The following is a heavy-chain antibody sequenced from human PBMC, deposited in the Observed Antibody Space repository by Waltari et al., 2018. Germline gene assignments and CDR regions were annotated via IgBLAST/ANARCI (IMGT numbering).Heavy chain of an antibody. CDR1: RYPFPSYD. V-gene: IGHV1-46*01. D-gene: IGHD3-16*01. CDR3: ARGNPPDY. Sequence: QVQLVQSGAEVKKPGTSVKVSCKASRYPFPSYDMHWVRQAPGQGLEWMGIINPSGGSTSYAQKFQGRVTITTDESTSTAYMELSSLRSEDTAVYYCARGNPPDYWGQGTLVTVSS. J-gene: IGHJ4*02. CDR2: INPSGGST.